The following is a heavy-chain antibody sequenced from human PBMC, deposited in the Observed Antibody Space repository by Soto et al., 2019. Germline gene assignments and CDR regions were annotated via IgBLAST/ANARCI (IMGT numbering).Heavy chain of an antibody. CDR1: GFTFSSYA. Sequence: QVQLVESGGGVVQPGTSLRLSCAASGFTFSSYAMHWARQAPGKGLEWVTVISIRGGDEYYAESVRGRFNISRDDSKNTLYLQMDSLRVEDTAVYYCARGTIVARQHLDYWGQGTLVTVSS. J-gene: IGHJ4*02. CDR3: ARGTIVARQHLDY. CDR2: ISIRGGDE. D-gene: IGHD6-6*01. V-gene: IGHV3-30*03.